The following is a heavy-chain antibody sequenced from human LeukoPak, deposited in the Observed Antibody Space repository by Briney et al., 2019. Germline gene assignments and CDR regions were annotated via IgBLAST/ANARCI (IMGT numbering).Heavy chain of an antibody. CDR1: GFTFSSYW. V-gene: IGHV3-74*01. CDR2: INSDGSST. Sequence: GGPLRLSSAASGFTFSSYWMHWVRQAPGKGLVWVSRINSDGSSTSYADSVKGRFTISRDNAKNTLYLQMNSLRAEDTAVYYCARAVVVVAGRGAFDIWGQGTMVTVSS. J-gene: IGHJ3*02. CDR3: ARAVVVVAGRGAFDI. D-gene: IGHD2-21*01.